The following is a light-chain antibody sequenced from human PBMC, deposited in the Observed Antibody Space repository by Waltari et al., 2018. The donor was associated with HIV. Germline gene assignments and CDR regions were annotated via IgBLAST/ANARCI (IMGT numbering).Light chain of an antibody. CDR3: QSYDSSLNTYV. CDR2: GTT. J-gene: IGLJ1*01. Sequence: QSVLTQPPSLSGAPGQRVIISCTGSSSNIGAGFDVHWYQQLPGPAPKLLIYGTTKRPSGVPDRFSGSKSGTSASLANTGLQAEDEADYYCQSYDSSLNTYVFGSGTKVTVL. CDR1: SSNIGAGFD. V-gene: IGLV1-40*01.